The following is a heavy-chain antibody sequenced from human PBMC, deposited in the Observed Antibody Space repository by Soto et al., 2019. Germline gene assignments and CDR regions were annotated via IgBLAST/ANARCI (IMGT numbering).Heavy chain of an antibody. J-gene: IGHJ6*02. D-gene: IGHD2-15*01. CDR3: ARVGSGGSYLYYYYGMDV. CDR1: GYTLTSYG. CDR2: ISAYDGNT. Sequence: ASVKVSCKASGYTLTSYGISWVRQAPGQGLEWMGWISAYDGNTNYAQKLQGRVTMTTDTSTSTAYMELRSLRSDDTAVYYCARVGSGGSYLYYYYGMDVWGQGTTVTVSS. V-gene: IGHV1-18*04.